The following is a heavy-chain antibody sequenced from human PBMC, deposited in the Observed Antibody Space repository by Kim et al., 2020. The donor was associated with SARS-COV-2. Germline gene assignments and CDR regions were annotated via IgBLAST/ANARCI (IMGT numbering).Heavy chain of an antibody. CDR1: GFSFNSYG. CDR2: IGASGTTT. D-gene: IGHD4-4*01. Sequence: GGSLRLSCAASGFSFNSYGMSWVRQAPGKGLEWVSSIGASGTTTYYAASVRDRFTISRDNSKNALFLEMNSLTAEDTAVYYCAKRGYRGYYFDYWGQGTLVTVSS. J-gene: IGHJ4*02. CDR3: AKRGYRGYYFDY. V-gene: IGHV3-23*01.